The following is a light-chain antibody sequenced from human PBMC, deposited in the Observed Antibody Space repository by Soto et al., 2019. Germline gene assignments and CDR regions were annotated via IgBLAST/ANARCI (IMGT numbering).Light chain of an antibody. CDR3: SSYSTTSTLV. Sequence: QSALTQPASVSGSPGQSVTISCTGASSDVGGNDYVSWYQQHPGKAPKLILYEVNNRPSGLSNHFSGSKSGNTASLIISGLQADDEADYYCSSYSTTSTLVFGSGTKLTVL. J-gene: IGLJ1*01. V-gene: IGLV2-14*01. CDR2: EVN. CDR1: SSDVGGNDY.